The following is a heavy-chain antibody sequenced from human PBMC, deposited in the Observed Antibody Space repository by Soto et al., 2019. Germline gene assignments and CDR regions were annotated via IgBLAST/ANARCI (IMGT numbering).Heavy chain of an antibody. CDR3: ARRHGGYDYVWESYRPGGWFDP. D-gene: IGHD3-16*02. CDR1: GGSFSGYY. J-gene: IGHJ5*02. V-gene: IGHV4-34*01. CDR2: INHSGST. Sequence: QVQLQQWGAGLLKPSETLSLTCAVYGGSFSGYYWSWIRQPPGKGLEWIGEINHSGSTNYNPSLKSRVTISVDTSKNRFSLKLSSVTAADTAVYYCARRHGGYDYVWESYRPGGWFDPWGQGTLVTVSS.